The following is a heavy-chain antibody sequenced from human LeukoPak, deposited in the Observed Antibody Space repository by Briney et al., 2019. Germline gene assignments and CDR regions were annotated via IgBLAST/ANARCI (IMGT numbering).Heavy chain of an antibody. CDR1: GFTFSSYA. D-gene: IGHD1-26*01. V-gene: IGHV3-30*04. J-gene: IGHJ6*03. Sequence: GGSLRLSCAASGFTFSSYAMHWVRQAPGKGLEWVAVISYDGSNKYYADSVKGRFTISRDNSKSTLYLQMNSLRAEDTAVYHCARGPIVEATYYYYYMDVWGKGTTVTVSS. CDR3: ARGPIVEATYYYYYMDV. CDR2: ISYDGSNK.